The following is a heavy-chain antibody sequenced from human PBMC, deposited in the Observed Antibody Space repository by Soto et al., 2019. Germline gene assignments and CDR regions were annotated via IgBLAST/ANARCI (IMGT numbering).Heavy chain of an antibody. Sequence: GGSLRLSCAASGFTFSSYGMHWVRQAPGKGLEWVAVISYDGSNKYYADSVKGRFTISRDNSKNTLYLQMNSLRAEDTAVYYCAIVMIAALYYYYYYCTDVWGQGTTVTVSS. V-gene: IGHV3-30*03. J-gene: IGHJ6*02. CDR1: GFTFSSYG. CDR3: AIVMIAALYYYYYYCTDV. CDR2: ISYDGSNK. D-gene: IGHD6-6*01.